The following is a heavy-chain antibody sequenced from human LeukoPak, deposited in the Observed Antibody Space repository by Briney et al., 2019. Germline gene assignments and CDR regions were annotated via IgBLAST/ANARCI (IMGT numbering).Heavy chain of an antibody. V-gene: IGHV3-11*04. Sequence: PGGSLRLSCAASGFTFSDYYMSWIRQAPGKGLEWVSYISSSGSTIYYADSVKGRFTISRDNAENSLYLQMNSLRAEDTAVYYCARSYCSGGSCALRHWGQGTLVTVSS. D-gene: IGHD2-15*01. CDR3: ARSYCSGGSCALRH. CDR1: GFTFSDYY. J-gene: IGHJ4*02. CDR2: ISSSGSTI.